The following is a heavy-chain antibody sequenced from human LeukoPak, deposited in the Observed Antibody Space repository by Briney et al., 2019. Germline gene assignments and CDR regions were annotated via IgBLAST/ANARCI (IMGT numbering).Heavy chain of an antibody. Sequence: GESLKISCKGSGYSFTSYWIGWVRQMPGKGLEWMGIIYPGDSDTRYSPSFQGQVTISADKSISTAYLQWSSLKASDTAMYYCARVTYDSSGYLGGFDYWGQGTLVTVPS. CDR3: ARVTYDSSGYLGGFDY. CDR1: GYSFTSYW. V-gene: IGHV5-51*01. J-gene: IGHJ4*02. D-gene: IGHD3-22*01. CDR2: IYPGDSDT.